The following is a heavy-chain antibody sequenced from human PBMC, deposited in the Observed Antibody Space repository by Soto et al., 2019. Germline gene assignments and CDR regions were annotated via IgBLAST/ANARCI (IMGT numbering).Heavy chain of an antibody. J-gene: IGHJ4*02. D-gene: IGHD6-6*01. Sequence: PSETLSLTCTVSCGSISSYYWSWIRQPPGKGLEWIGYIYYSGSTNYNPSLKSRVTISVDTSKNQFSLKLSSVTAADTAVYYCARTAARRTTDFDYWGQGTLVTVS. CDR1: CGSISSYY. CDR3: ARTAARRTTDFDY. V-gene: IGHV4-59*01. CDR2: IYYSGST.